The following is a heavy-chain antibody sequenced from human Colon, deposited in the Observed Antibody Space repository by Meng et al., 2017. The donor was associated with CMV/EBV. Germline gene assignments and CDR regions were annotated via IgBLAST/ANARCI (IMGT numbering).Heavy chain of an antibody. CDR1: GFTFSRSA. D-gene: IGHD3-22*01. J-gene: IGHJ4*02. CDR2: ISSDGNIK. CDR3: ARVGDYPRGYYDS. Sequence: GGSLRLSCAASGFTFSRSAIHWVRQAPGKGLEWVALISSDGNIKYYADSVKGRFTISRDNSRDTLSLQMNNLRADDTSVYYCARVGDYPRGYYDSWGQGTLVTVSS. V-gene: IGHV3-30-3*01.